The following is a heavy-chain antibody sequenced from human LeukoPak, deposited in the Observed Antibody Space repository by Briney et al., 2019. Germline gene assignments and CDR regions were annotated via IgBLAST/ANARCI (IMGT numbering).Heavy chain of an antibody. Sequence: ASVKVSCKTSGYTFTDYNLHWVRQAPGQRLEWMGIIKPSGGDTSYAQTFQGRVFMTRDTSTSTVYMELSSLKSEDTAVYYCARMRGIYDFWSGYSDEKYYFDYWDQGTLVTVSS. J-gene: IGHJ4*02. D-gene: IGHD3-3*01. CDR3: ARMRGIYDFWSGYSDEKYYFDY. CDR1: GYTFTDYN. V-gene: IGHV1-46*01. CDR2: IKPSGGDT.